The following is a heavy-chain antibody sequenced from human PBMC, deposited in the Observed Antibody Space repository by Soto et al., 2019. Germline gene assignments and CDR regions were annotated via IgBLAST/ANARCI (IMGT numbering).Heavy chain of an antibody. Sequence: EVQLLESGGGLVQPGGSLRLSCAASGFTFSSYAMSWVRQAPGKGLEWVSAISGSGGSTYYADSVKGRFTISRDNAKNSLYLQMNSLRDEDTAVYYCARGEPGYYYGMDVWGQGTTVTVSS. V-gene: IGHV3-23*01. CDR3: ARGEPGYYYGMDV. CDR1: GFTFSSYA. D-gene: IGHD3-16*01. CDR2: ISGSGGST. J-gene: IGHJ6*02.